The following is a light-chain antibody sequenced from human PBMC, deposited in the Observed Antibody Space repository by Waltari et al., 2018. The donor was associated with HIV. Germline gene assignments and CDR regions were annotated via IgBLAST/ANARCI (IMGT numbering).Light chain of an antibody. CDR1: QSVQEF. V-gene: IGKV3-11*01. CDR3: QHRTTWPST. J-gene: IGKJ4*01. CDR2: DAA. Sequence: EIVLTQSPPILSVSLGETATLSCRASQSVQEFLAWYQRRPGQAPRLVVDDAAKRAAGVPARFSGSGFGTDFTLTISGLEPEDVALYYCQHRTTWPSTFGGGTRVEIE.